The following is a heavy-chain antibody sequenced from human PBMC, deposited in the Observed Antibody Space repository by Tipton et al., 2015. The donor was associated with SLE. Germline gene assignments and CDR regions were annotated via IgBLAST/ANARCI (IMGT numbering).Heavy chain of an antibody. V-gene: IGHV3-48*03. CDR3: AREGSSWYGWHSDY. D-gene: IGHD6-13*01. CDR2: ISSSGSTI. J-gene: IGHJ4*02. Sequence: SLRLSCAASGFTFSSYEMNWVRQAPGKGLEWVSYISSSGSTIYYADSVKGRFTISRDNAKNTLYLQMNSLRAEDTAVYYCAREGSSWYGWHSDYWGQGTLVTVSA. CDR1: GFTFSSYE.